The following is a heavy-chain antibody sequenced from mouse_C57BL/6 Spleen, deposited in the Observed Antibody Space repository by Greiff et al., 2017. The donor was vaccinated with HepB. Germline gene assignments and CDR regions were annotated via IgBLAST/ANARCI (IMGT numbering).Heavy chain of an antibody. CDR2: IDPSDSYT. J-gene: IGHJ2*01. CDR1: GYTFTSYW. V-gene: IGHV1-69*01. Sequence: QVHVKQPGAELVMPGASVKLSCKASGYTFTSYWMHWVKQRPGQGLEWIGEIDPSDSYTNYNQKFKGKSTLTVDKSSSTAYMQLSSLTSEDSAVYYCARSYYGDYFDYWGQGTTLTVSS. D-gene: IGHD2-10*01. CDR3: ARSYYGDYFDY.